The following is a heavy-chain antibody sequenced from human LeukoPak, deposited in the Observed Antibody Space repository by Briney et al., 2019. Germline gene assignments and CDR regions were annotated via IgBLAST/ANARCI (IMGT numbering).Heavy chain of an antibody. D-gene: IGHD3-10*01. J-gene: IGHJ4*02. V-gene: IGHV4-61*01. CDR2: IYYSGST. CDR1: GAPVSSGSNN. Sequence: SETLSPTCPVSGAPVSSGSNNGSWTRRPPGKGLGGMGYIYYSGSTNYNPSLKSRVTISVDTSKNQFSLKLSSVTAADTAVYYCARDRDGEQLSYWGQGTLVTVSS. CDR3: ARDRDGEQLSY.